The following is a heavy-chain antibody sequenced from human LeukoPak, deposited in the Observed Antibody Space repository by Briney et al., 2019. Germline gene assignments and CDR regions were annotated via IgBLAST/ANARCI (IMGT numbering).Heavy chain of an antibody. CDR2: ISYDGSNK. CDR3: ARDPSESTSYFDY. CDR1: GFTFSSYA. V-gene: IGHV3-30*04. J-gene: IGHJ4*02. Sequence: GGSLRLSCAASGFTFSSYAMNWVRQAPGKGLEWVAVISYDGSNKYYADSVKGRFTISRDNSKNTLYLQMNSLRAEDTAVYYCARDPSESTSYFDYWGQGTLVTVSS.